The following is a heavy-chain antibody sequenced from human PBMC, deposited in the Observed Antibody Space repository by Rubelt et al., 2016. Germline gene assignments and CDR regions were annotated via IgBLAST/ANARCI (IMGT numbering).Heavy chain of an antibody. CDR1: GASITSTRHY. V-gene: IGHV4-39*07. Sequence: QLQLQESGPGLVKPSETLSLTCSVSGASITSTRHYWGWIRQPPGKGLEWIGSVYYSGKTYSNPSLKSRVTISVDTSMNQFSLKLTSVTAADTAGYYCAGDYGGNSAVSWGRGTLITVSS. J-gene: IGHJ5*02. CDR3: AGDYGGNSAVS. CDR2: VYYSGKT. D-gene: IGHD4-23*01.